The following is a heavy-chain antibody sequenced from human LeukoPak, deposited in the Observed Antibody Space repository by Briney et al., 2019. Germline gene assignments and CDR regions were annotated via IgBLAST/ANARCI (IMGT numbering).Heavy chain of an antibody. CDR2: IYYTGST. D-gene: IGHD3-22*01. J-gene: IGHJ4*02. CDR3: ARFSYDSSGYYLLDY. CDR1: GGSISSGGYS. Sequence: SQTLSLTCAVSGGSISSGGYSWSWIRQPPGKGLEWIGYIYYTGSTYYNPSLKSRVTISVDTSKNQFSLKLSSVTAADTAVYYCARFSYDSSGYYLLDYWGQGILVTVSS. V-gene: IGHV4-30-4*07.